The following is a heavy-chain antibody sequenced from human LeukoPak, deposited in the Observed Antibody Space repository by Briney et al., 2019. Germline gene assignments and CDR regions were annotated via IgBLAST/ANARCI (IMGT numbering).Heavy chain of an antibody. Sequence: GGSLRLSCAASGFTVSSNYMGWVRQAPGKGLEWVSVIYSGGRTHYADSVKGRFTISRDNSKNTLYLQMNSLRAEDTAVYYCARVYYGSGSLYYYYYYMDVWGKGTTVTISS. D-gene: IGHD3-10*01. CDR2: IYSGGRT. J-gene: IGHJ6*03. V-gene: IGHV3-53*01. CDR1: GFTVSSNY. CDR3: ARVYYGSGSLYYYYYYMDV.